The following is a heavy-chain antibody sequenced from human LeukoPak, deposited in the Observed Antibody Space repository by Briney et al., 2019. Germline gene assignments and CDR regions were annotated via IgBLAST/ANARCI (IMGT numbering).Heavy chain of an antibody. CDR3: AKKPYDFWSGYYTNYYFDY. CDR2: ISGSGGST. CDR1: GFTFSSYS. V-gene: IGHV3-23*01. D-gene: IGHD3-3*01. Sequence: GGSLRLSCAASGFTFSSYSMNWVRQAPGKGLEWVSGISGSGGSTYYADSVKGRFTISRDNSKNTLYLQMNSLRAEDTAVYYCAKKPYDFWSGYYTNYYFDYWGQGTLVTVSS. J-gene: IGHJ4*02.